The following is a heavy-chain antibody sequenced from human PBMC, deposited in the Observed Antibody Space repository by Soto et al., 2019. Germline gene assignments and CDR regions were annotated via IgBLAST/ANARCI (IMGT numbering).Heavy chain of an antibody. V-gene: IGHV4-31*03. J-gene: IGHJ4*02. CDR1: GYSINSGSYY. D-gene: IGHD4-17*01. CDR3: ARTSTVVSVDY. Sequence: TLSLTCPVSGYSINSGSYYWSWIRQHPGKGLEWIGYIYYTGNTYYNPSLKSRLTISLDTSENQFSLNLSSVTAADTAVYYCARTSTVVSVDYWGQGTLVTVSS. CDR2: IYYTGNT.